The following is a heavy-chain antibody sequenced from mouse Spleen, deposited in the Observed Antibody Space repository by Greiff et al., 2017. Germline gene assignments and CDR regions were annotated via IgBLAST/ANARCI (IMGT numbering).Heavy chain of an antibody. CDR2: ISDGGSYT. Sequence: EVKLVESGGGLVKPGGSLKLSCAASGFTFSSYAMSWVRQTPEKRLEWVATISDGGSYTYYPDNVKGRFTISRDNAKNNLYLQMSHLKSEDTAMYYCARGDGYYDWGQGTTLTVSS. CDR1: GFTFSSYA. CDR3: ARGDGYYD. J-gene: IGHJ2*01. V-gene: IGHV5-4*03. D-gene: IGHD2-3*01.